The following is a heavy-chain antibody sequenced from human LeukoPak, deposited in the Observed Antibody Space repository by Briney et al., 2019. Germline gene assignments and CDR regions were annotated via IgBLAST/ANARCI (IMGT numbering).Heavy chain of an antibody. Sequence: GSLRLSCAASGFTFSNYNMNWVRQAPGKGLEWVSYISTSGRAIFYADSVKGRFTISRDNAKNSLFLQMNSLRDEDTAVYYCARVPLYDPSGYYFDYWGLGTLVTVSS. CDR1: GFTFSNYN. CDR3: ARVPLYDPSGYYFDY. D-gene: IGHD3-22*01. J-gene: IGHJ4*02. CDR2: ISTSGRAI. V-gene: IGHV3-48*02.